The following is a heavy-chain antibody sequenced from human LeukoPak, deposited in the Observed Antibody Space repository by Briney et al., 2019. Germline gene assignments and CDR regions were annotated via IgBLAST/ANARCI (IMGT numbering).Heavy chain of an antibody. CDR1: GFTFDDYA. CDR2: ISGSGGST. J-gene: IGHJ4*02. V-gene: IGHV3-23*01. CDR3: AKAAVYDSSGYPSGLLDY. Sequence: GGSLRLSCAASGFTFDDYAMSWVRQAPGKGLEWVSAISGSGGSTYYADSVKGRFTISRDNSKNTLYLQMNSLRAEDTAVYYCAKAAVYDSSGYPSGLLDYWGQGTLVTVSS. D-gene: IGHD3-22*01.